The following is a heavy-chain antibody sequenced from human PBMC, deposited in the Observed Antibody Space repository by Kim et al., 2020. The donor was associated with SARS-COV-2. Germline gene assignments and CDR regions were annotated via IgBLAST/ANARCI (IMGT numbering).Heavy chain of an antibody. CDR1: GGSISSYY. D-gene: IGHD3-16*01. J-gene: IGHJ6*02. CDR2: IYYSGST. CDR3: ARFDGGYYYGMDV. V-gene: IGHV4-59*08. Sequence: SETLSLTCTVSGGSISSYYWSWIRQPPGKGLEWIGYIYYSGSTNYNPSLKSRVTISVDTSKNQFSLKLSSVTAADTAVYYCARFDGGYYYGMDVWGQGTTVTVSS.